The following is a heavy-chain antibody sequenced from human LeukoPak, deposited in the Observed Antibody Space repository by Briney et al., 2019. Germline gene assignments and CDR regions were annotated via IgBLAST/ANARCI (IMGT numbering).Heavy chain of an antibody. V-gene: IGHV4-59*01. Sequence: PSETLSLTCTVSGGSMSNYYWTWIRQPPGKGLEWLGYVYYRGSTNYNPSLKSRVTISVDTSENQFSLKLSSVTAADTAVYYCARVAYYYDTATYYNPAHLDFWGPGALVTVSS. CDR3: ARVAYYYDTATYYNPAHLDF. J-gene: IGHJ4*02. D-gene: IGHD3-10*01. CDR1: GGSMSNYY. CDR2: VYYRGST.